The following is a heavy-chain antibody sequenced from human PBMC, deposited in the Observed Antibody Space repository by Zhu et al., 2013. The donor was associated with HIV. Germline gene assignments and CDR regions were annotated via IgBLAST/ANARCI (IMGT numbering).Heavy chain of an antibody. CDR1: GYTFNDNY. V-gene: IGHV1-2*02. Sequence: QVQLVQSGAEVRKPGASVKVSCKASGYTFNDNYMHWVRQAPGQGPEWMGWINPRSGGTNFAQKFQGRVTMTRDTSISTAHMELSSLTSDDTAVYYCAREPXNLYGGNSLFDYWGQGSLVTVSS. CDR2: INPRSGGT. CDR3: AREPXNLYGGNSLFDY. J-gene: IGHJ4*02. D-gene: IGHD4-17*01.